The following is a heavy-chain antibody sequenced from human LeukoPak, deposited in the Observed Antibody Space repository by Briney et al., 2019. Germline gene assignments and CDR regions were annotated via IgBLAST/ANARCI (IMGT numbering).Heavy chain of an antibody. D-gene: IGHD5-24*01. CDR2: ISGSSGII. J-gene: IGHJ6*02. CDR3: ARDLHGYNVYYYYGMGV. CDR1: GFTFNTYT. Sequence: GGSLRLSCAASGFTFNTYTMNWVRQAPGKGLEWVSYISGSSGIIDYADSVRGRFTISRDNSKNTLYLQMNSLRAEDTAVYYCARDLHGYNVYYYYGMGVWGQGTTVAVSS. V-gene: IGHV3-48*01.